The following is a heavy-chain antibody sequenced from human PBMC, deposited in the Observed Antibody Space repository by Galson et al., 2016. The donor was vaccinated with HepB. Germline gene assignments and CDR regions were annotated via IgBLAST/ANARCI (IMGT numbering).Heavy chain of an antibody. Sequence: TLSLTCTVSGGSISSGGYYWSWIRQHPGKGLEWIGYIFYTGSTFYNPSLESRVTISIDTSKSQFSLKLTSVTAADTAVYYCARDQAKDYTVDYWGQGILVTVSS. CDR1: GGSISSGGYY. CDR3: ARDQAKDYTVDY. J-gene: IGHJ4*02. D-gene: IGHD4-11*01. V-gene: IGHV4-31*03. CDR2: IFYTGST.